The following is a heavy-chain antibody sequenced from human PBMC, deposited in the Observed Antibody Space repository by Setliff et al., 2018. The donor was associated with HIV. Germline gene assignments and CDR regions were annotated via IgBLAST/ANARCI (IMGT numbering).Heavy chain of an antibody. J-gene: IGHJ4*02. Sequence: SETLSLTCSVSGGSISSYYWNWIRQPAGKGLEWIGRIYSSGTTNYNPSLRSRVTTSVDTSKNQFSLKLSSVTAADTALYYCARGSDYIWGNYRFPFDSWGQGTPVTVSS. CDR1: GGSISSYY. D-gene: IGHD3-16*02. CDR3: ARGSDYIWGNYRFPFDS. V-gene: IGHV4-4*07. CDR2: IYSSGTT.